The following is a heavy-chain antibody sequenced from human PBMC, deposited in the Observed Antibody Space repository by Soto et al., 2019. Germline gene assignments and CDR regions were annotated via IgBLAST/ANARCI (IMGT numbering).Heavy chain of an antibody. Sequence: QITLKESGPTLVKPTQTLTLTCTFSGFSLSTSGVGVGWIRQPPGKALEWLALIYWDDDKRYSPSLKSRLTITKDTSKNQVVLTMTNIDPVDTATYYCATYGGGAFDIWGQGTMVTVSS. CDR2: IYWDDDK. CDR1: GFSLSTSGVG. J-gene: IGHJ3*02. CDR3: ATYGGGAFDI. V-gene: IGHV2-5*02. D-gene: IGHD3-10*01.